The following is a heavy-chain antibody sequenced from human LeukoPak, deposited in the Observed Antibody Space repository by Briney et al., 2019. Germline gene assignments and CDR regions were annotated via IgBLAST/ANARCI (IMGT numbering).Heavy chain of an antibody. CDR2: IIPIFGTA. D-gene: IGHD5-12*01. CDR3: ASREDIVAPDFDY. J-gene: IGHJ4*02. CDR1: GGTFSSYA. V-gene: IGHV1-69*01. Sequence: ASVKVSCKASGGTFSSYAISWVRQAPGQGLEWIGGIIPIFGTANYAQKFQGRVTITADESTSTAYMELSSLRSEDTAVYYCASREDIVAPDFDYWGQGTLVTVSS.